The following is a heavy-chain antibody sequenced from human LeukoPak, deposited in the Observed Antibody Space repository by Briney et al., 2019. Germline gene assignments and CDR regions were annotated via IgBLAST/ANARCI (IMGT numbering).Heavy chain of an antibody. CDR3: ARDDNYYDSSGYCPD. J-gene: IGHJ4*02. CDR1: GFTFSSYS. D-gene: IGHD3-22*01. V-gene: IGHV3-33*08. CDR2: IWYDGSNK. Sequence: GGSLRLSCAASGFTFSSYSMIWVRQAPGKGLEWVAVIWYDGSNKYYADSVKGRFTISRDNSKNTLYLQMNSLRAEDTAVYYCARDDNYYDSSGYCPDWGQGTLVTVSS.